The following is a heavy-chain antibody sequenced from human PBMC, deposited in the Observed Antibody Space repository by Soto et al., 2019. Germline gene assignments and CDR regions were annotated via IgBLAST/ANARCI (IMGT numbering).Heavy chain of an antibody. Sequence: QVQLQESGPGLVKPSQTLSLTCTVSGGSISSGGYYWSWIRQHPGTVLEWIGYISYSGSTYYNPSLKGRVTLSVAASKTQFSLILNSVTAGDRAVYYCARAVLHWGEGTLVTGSS. D-gene: IGHD4-17*01. V-gene: IGHV4-31*03. CDR1: GGSISSGGYY. CDR3: ARAVLH. J-gene: IGHJ4*01. CDR2: ISYSGST.